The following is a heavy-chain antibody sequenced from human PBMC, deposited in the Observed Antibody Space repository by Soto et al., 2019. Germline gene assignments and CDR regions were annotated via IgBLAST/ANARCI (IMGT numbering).Heavy chain of an antibody. CDR2: AAYSGGT. CDR1: GGSIANNNYF. V-gene: IGHV4-39*01. Sequence: SETLSLTCTVSGGSIANNNYFWGWVRQPPGKGLEWIGSAAYSGGTYKNPSLKSRVTVSVDTSKNQFSLKLTSVTAADTTVYYCAKVVVGATSHSDFDSWGQGTLVTVSS. D-gene: IGHD2-15*01. CDR3: AKVVVGATSHSDFDS. J-gene: IGHJ4*02.